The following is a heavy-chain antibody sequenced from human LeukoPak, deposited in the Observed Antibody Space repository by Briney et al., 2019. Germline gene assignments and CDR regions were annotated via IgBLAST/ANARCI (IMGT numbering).Heavy chain of an antibody. D-gene: IGHD6-6*01. CDR2: INPNSGGT. V-gene: IGHV1-2*02. CDR1: GGTFSSYA. CDR3: ARGGAQLGIDYFDY. Sequence: ASVKVSCKASGGTFSSYAISWVRQAPGQGLEWMGWINPNSGGTNYAQKFQGRVTMTRDTSISTAYMELSRLRSDDTAVYYCARGGAQLGIDYFDYWGQGTLVTVSS. J-gene: IGHJ4*02.